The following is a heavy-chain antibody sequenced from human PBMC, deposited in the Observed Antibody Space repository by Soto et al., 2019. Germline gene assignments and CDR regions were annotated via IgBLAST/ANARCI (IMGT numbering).Heavy chain of an antibody. Sequence: QVQLQESGPGLVKPSETLSLTCSVSNGSISGFYWTWIRQPPGKILEWIGYIHYSGRTDYNPSLTSRDTMSVDTSKNQFSLNLKSITAADTAVYYCVRVGVGIGNHFDSWGRGTLVTVSS. CDR3: VRVGVGIGNHFDS. CDR2: IHYSGRT. V-gene: IGHV4-59*12. CDR1: NGSISGFY. J-gene: IGHJ4*02. D-gene: IGHD1-26*01.